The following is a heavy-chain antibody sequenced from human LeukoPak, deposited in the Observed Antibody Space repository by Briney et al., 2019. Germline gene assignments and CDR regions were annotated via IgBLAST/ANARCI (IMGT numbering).Heavy chain of an antibody. J-gene: IGHJ4*02. Sequence: GGSLRLSCAASGFTFSSYSMNWVRQAPGKGLEWVSSISSSSSYIYYADSVRGRFTISRDNAKNSLYLQMNSLRAEDTAVYYCAREVVQQLTTFDYWGQGTLVTVSS. CDR2: ISSSSSYI. V-gene: IGHV3-21*01. CDR3: AREVVQQLTTFDY. CDR1: GFTFSSYS. D-gene: IGHD6-13*01.